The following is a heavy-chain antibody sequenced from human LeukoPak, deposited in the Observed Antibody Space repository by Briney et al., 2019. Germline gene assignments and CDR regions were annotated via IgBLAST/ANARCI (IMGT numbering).Heavy chain of an antibody. J-gene: IGHJ4*02. CDR3: APYCSSTSCYKILDY. V-gene: IGHV3-23*01. CDR1: GFTFSSYA. CDR2: ISGSGGST. Sequence: PGGSLRLSCAASGFTFSSYAMSWVRQAPGKGLEWVSAISGSGGSTYYADSVKGRFTISRDNSKNTLYLQMNGLRAEDTAVYYCAPYCSSTSCYKILDYWGQGTLVTVSS. D-gene: IGHD2-2*02.